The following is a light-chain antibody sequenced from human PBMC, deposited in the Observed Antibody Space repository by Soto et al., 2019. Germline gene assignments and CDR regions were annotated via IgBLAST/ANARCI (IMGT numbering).Light chain of an antibody. V-gene: IGKV4-1*01. CDR2: AAS. Sequence: IVLTQSPDSLAVSLGERATINCKSSQSVLYSSNNKNYLGWYQQKPGKAPKLLIYAASSLQSGVPSRFSGSVSGTDFTLTISILQTEDFATYYCQQSYSTPSITFGQGTRLEIK. CDR3: QQSYSTPSIT. CDR1: QSVLYSSNNKNY. J-gene: IGKJ5*01.